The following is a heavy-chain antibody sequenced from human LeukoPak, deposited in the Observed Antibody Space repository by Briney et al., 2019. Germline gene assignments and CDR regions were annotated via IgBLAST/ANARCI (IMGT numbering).Heavy chain of an antibody. CDR1: GGSISSSSYY. CDR3: AREQYYFDY. J-gene: IGHJ4*02. D-gene: IGHD4-11*01. Sequence: SETLSLTCTVSGGSISSSSYYWGWIRQPPGKGLEWIGSIYYSGSTYYNPSLKSRVTISIDTSKNQFSLKLNSVTAADTAVYHCAREQYYFDYWGQGTLVTVSS. CDR2: IYYSGST. V-gene: IGHV4-39*02.